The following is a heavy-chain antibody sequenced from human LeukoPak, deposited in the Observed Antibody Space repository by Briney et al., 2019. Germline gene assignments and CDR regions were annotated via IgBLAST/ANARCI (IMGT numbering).Heavy chain of an antibody. CDR3: ARGGGLRFLEWLSPYYYFDY. CDR2: IYTSGST. Sequence: PSETLSLTCTVSGGSISSGSYYWSWIRQPAGKGLEWIGRIYTSGSTNYNPSLKSRVTISVDTSKNQFSPKLSSVTAADTAVYYCARGGGLRFLEWLSPYYYFDYWGQGTLVTVSS. V-gene: IGHV4-61*02. CDR1: GGSISSGSYY. D-gene: IGHD3-3*01. J-gene: IGHJ4*02.